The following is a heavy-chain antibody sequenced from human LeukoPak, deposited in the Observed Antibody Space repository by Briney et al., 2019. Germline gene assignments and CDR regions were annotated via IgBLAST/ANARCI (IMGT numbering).Heavy chain of an antibody. J-gene: IGHJ4*02. CDR3: AKGAGLWFGENYFEH. D-gene: IGHD3-10*01. CDR1: GFTLSSYA. CDR2: ISYDGSNK. Sequence: GGSLRLSCAASGFTLSSYAMHWVRQAPGKGLEWVAVISYDGSNKYYADSVKGRFTISRDNSKNTLYLQMNSLRAEDTAVYYCAKGAGLWFGENYFEHWGQGTLVTVSS. V-gene: IGHV3-30-3*01.